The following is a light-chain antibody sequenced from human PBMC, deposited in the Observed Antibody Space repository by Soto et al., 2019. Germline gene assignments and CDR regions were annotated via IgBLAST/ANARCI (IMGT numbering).Light chain of an antibody. CDR1: QSVSSSY. CDR2: GAS. J-gene: IGKJ5*01. Sequence: EIVLTQSPGTLSLSPGESATLSCRASQSVSSSYLAWYQQKPGQAPRLLIYGASSRATGIPDRFSGSGSGTDFTLTISSLEPEDFAVYYCQQRSNWPPITFGQGTRLEIK. CDR3: QQRSNWPPIT. V-gene: IGKV3D-20*02.